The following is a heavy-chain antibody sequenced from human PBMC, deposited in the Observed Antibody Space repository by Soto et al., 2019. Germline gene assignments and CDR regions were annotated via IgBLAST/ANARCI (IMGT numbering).Heavy chain of an antibody. V-gene: IGHV3-30*18. Sequence: QVQLVESGGGVVQPGRSLRLSCAASGFTFSSYGMHWVRQAPGKGLEWVAVISYDGSNKYYADSVKGRFTISRDNSKNTLYLQMNSLRAEDTAVYYCAKDPQYSGSYLLGGYFQQWGQGTLVTVSS. CDR3: AKDPQYSGSYLLGGYFQQ. D-gene: IGHD1-26*01. CDR1: GFTFSSYG. J-gene: IGHJ1*01. CDR2: ISYDGSNK.